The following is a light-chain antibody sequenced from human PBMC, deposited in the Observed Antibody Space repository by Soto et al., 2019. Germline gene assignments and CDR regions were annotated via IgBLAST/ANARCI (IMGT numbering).Light chain of an antibody. CDR2: RNN. CDR1: SSSIGSHY. CDR3: SVWDDSLRGRL. V-gene: IGLV1-47*01. Sequence: QSVLTQPPSASGTPGQRVTISCSGTSSSIGSHYVYWYQQLPGTTPRLLLYRNNQRPSGVPDRFSGSKSGTSASLAISALRSEDEADYYCSVWDDSLRGRLFGGGTKRTVL. J-gene: IGLJ2*01.